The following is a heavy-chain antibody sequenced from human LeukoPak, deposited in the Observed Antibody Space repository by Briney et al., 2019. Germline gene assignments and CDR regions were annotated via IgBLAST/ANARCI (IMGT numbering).Heavy chain of an antibody. CDR1: GFTFDDYA. D-gene: IGHD6-19*01. CDR3: AREMYAGWYFAFDI. V-gene: IGHV3-9*01. Sequence: GGSLRLSCAASGFTFDDYAMHWVRQAPGKGLEWVSGISWNSGSIGYADSVKGRFTISRDNAKNSLFLQMSSLRAEDTAVYYCAREMYAGWYFAFDIWGQGTMVTVSS. CDR2: ISWNSGSI. J-gene: IGHJ3*02.